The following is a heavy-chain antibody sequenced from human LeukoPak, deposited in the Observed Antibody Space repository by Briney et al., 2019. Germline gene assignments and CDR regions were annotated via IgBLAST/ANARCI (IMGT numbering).Heavy chain of an antibody. V-gene: IGHV3-64*01. J-gene: IGHJ6*03. CDR2: ISSNGGST. CDR3: ATHTDQYDFWSGFYYMDV. Sequence: GGSLRLSCAASGFTFSGYAMHWVRQAPGKGLEYVSAISSNGGSTYYANSVKGRFTISRDNSKNTLYLQMGSLRAEDMAVYYCATHTDQYDFWSGFYYMDVWGKGTTVTVSS. D-gene: IGHD3-3*01. CDR1: GFTFSGYA.